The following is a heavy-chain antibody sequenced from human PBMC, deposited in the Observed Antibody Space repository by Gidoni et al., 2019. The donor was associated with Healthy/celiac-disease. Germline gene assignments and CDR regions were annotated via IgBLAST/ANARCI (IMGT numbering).Heavy chain of an antibody. CDR2: ISSSSSYI. CDR1: GFTFCSYS. Sequence: EVQLVESGGGLVKPWGSLRLSLAASGFTFCSYSMNWVRQAPGKGLEWVSSISSSSSYIYYADSVKGRFTISRDNAKNSLYLQMNSLRAEDTAVYYCARDKDSSGDDAFDIWGQGTMVTVSS. J-gene: IGHJ3*02. D-gene: IGHD6-19*01. CDR3: ARDKDSSGDDAFDI. V-gene: IGHV3-21*01.